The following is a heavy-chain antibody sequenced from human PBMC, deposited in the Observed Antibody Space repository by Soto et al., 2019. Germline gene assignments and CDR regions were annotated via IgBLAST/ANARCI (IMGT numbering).Heavy chain of an antibody. V-gene: IGHV3-64D*06. Sequence: GGSLRLSCSASGFTFNTFAMHWVRQTPGKGLEFVSAISSNGGNTYCADSVKGRFAISRDNSKNTLYLQMYSLRPEDTALYYCVKEGYMRSDWYGQFDCWGQGTMVTVSS. J-gene: IGHJ4*02. CDR2: ISSNGGNT. D-gene: IGHD6-19*01. CDR3: VKEGYMRSDWYGQFDC. CDR1: GFTFNTFA.